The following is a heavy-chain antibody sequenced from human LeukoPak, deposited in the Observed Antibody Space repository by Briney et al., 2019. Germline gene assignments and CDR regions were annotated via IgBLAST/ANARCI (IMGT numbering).Heavy chain of an antibody. Sequence: PETLSLTCAVYGGSFSGYYWSWIRQPPGKGLEWIGEINHSGSTNYNPSLKSRVTISVDTSKNQFSLKLSSVTAADTAVYYCASGGYCSSTSCYTLTDYWGQGTLVTVSS. J-gene: IGHJ4*02. CDR3: ASGGYCSSTSCYTLTDY. D-gene: IGHD2-2*02. CDR1: GGSFSGYY. CDR2: INHSGST. V-gene: IGHV4-34*01.